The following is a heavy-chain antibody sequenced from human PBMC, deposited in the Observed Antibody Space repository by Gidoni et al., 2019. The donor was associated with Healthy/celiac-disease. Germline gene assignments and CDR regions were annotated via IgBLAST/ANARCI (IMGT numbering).Heavy chain of an antibody. D-gene: IGHD2-15*01. CDR1: GGSISSGSYY. J-gene: IGHJ3*02. Sequence: QVQLQESGPGLVKPSQTLSLTCTVSGGSISSGSYYWSWIRQPAGKGLEWIGRIYTSGSTNYNPSLKSRVTISVDTSKNQFSLKLSSVTAADTAVYYCARARVAAFDIWGQGTMVTVSS. CDR3: ARARVAAFDI. CDR2: IYTSGST. V-gene: IGHV4-61*02.